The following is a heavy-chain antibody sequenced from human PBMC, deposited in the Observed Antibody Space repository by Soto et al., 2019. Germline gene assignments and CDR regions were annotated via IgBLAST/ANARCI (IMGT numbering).Heavy chain of an antibody. CDR2: IYYSGST. Sequence: TLSLTSTVSAGTLSRGRYYLSWIRQHTGKGLEWIGYIYYSGSTYYNPSLKSRVTISVDTSKNQFSLKLSSVTAADTAVYYCLREKRRDGSKHFPYWGQG. V-gene: IGHV4-31*03. CDR3: LREKRRDGSKHFPY. D-gene: IGHD3-3*02. CDR1: AGTLSRGRYY. J-gene: IGHJ4*02.